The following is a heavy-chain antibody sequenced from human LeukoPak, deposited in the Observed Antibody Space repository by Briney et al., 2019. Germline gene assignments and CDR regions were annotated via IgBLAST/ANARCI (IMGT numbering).Heavy chain of an antibody. CDR1: GGSISSRSYY. Sequence: SETLSLTCTVSGGSISSRSYYWGWIRQPPGKGLEWIGYIYYSGSTNYNPSLKSRVTISVDTSKNQFSLKLSSVTAADTAVYYCARESDSSSWYNWFDPWGQGTLVTVSS. V-gene: IGHV4-61*01. J-gene: IGHJ5*02. CDR2: IYYSGST. CDR3: ARESDSSSWYNWFDP. D-gene: IGHD6-13*01.